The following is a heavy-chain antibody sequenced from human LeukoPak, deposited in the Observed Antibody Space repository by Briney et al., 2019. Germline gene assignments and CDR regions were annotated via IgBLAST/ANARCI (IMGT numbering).Heavy chain of an antibody. CDR3: ATEFLGLAAAGIPY. D-gene: IGHD6-13*01. J-gene: IGHJ4*02. Sequence: GASVKVSCKVSGYTLTELSMHWVRQAPGKGLEWMGGFDPEDGETIYAQKFQGRVTMTEGTSTDTAYMELSSLRSEDTAVYYCATEFLGLAAAGIPYWGQGTLVTVSS. CDR2: FDPEDGET. V-gene: IGHV1-24*01. CDR1: GYTLTELS.